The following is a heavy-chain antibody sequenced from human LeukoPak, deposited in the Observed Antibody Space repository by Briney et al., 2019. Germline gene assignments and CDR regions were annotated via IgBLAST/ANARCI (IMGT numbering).Heavy chain of an antibody. D-gene: IGHD1-1*01. CDR3: ARDYNWNPPDY. CDR2: INSDGSIT. CDR1: GFTFSSHW. J-gene: IGHJ4*02. Sequence: PGGSLRLSCAASGFTFSSHWMHWVPQAPGKGLVWVSRINSDGSITTYAGSAQGRFTISRDNAKNTLYLQMNSLRVEDTAVYYCARDYNWNPPDYWGQGTLVTVSS. V-gene: IGHV3-74*01.